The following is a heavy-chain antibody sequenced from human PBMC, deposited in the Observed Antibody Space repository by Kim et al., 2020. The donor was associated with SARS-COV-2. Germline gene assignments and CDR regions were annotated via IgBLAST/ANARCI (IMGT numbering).Heavy chain of an antibody. CDR3: ARSEKSIPGLTWTFYYYGMDV. J-gene: IGHJ6*02. CDR2: IYYRGNT. D-gene: IGHD6-6*01. V-gene: IGHV4-39*01. CDR1: GGSIFSSGHY. Sequence: SETLSLTCTVSGGSIFSSGHYWGWIRQPPGKGLEWIGSIYYRGNTHYNPSLRSRVSISVDTSKNQFSLRLTSVTAADTAVYYCARSEKSIPGLTWTFYYYGMDVWGRGTTVTVSS.